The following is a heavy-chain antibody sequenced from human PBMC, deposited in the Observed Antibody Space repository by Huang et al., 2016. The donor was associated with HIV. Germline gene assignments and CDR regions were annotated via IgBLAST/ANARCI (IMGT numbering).Heavy chain of an antibody. CDR2: ISYDAKTK. D-gene: IGHD6-13*01. J-gene: IGHJ4*02. V-gene: IGHV3-30*18. Sequence: QVQLVESGGGMVQPGRSLRISCAASGFTFSSYGLHWVRQAPGKGLEWVAVISYDAKTKYYADSVKGRFSISRDNSKTTVYLQLNSLRVEDTAVYYCAKGGSAAAVLDFWGQGTLVTVSS. CDR1: GFTFSSYG. CDR3: AKGGSAAAVLDF.